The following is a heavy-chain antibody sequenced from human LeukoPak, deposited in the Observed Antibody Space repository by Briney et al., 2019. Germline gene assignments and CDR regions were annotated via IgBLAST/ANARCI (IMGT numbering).Heavy chain of an antibody. V-gene: IGHV3-23*01. J-gene: IGHJ6*03. Sequence: PGGSLRLSCAASGFTFSSYAMSWVRQAPGKGLEWVSAISGSGGATYYADSVKGRFTISRDNSKNTLYLQMNSLRAEDTAVYYCARPITEYSGQIPTLGYYMDVWGKGTTVTVSS. CDR3: ARPITEYSGQIPTLGYYMDV. CDR1: GFTFSSYA. CDR2: ISGSGGAT. D-gene: IGHD5-12*01.